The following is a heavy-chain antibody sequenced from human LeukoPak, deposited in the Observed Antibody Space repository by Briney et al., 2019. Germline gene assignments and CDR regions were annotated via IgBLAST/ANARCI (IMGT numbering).Heavy chain of an antibody. D-gene: IGHD3-10*02. J-gene: IGHJ6*04. CDR1: GFTFSSHG. Sequence: KTGGSLRLSCVASGFTFSSHGMNWVRQAPGKGLEWVSSISSSSDYIYYADSVKGRFTISRDNAKNSLYLQMNSLRAEDTAVYYCAELGITMIGGVWGKGATVTISS. CDR2: ISSSSDYI. V-gene: IGHV3-21*01. CDR3: AELGITMIGGV.